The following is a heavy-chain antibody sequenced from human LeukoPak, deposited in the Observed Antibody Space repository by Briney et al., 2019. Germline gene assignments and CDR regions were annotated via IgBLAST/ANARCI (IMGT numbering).Heavy chain of an antibody. D-gene: IGHD2-2*01. CDR1: GGSISSYH. Sequence: SETLSLTCTVSGGSISSYHWSWIRQPPGKGLEWIGYIYYSGSTNYNPSLKSRVTVSVDKSKNQISLNLASLTAADTALYYCAGRGSSSGTFDVWGPGTFVTVSS. CDR2: IYYSGST. V-gene: IGHV4-59*08. J-gene: IGHJ3*01. CDR3: AGRGSSSGTFDV.